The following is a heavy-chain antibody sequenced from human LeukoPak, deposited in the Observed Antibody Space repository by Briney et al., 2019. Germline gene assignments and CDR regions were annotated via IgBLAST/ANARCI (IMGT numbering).Heavy chain of an antibody. CDR3: ARGITMVRGVKYGMDD. J-gene: IGHJ6*02. V-gene: IGHV1-69*04. Sequence: ASVKVSCKASGGTFSSYAISWVRQAPGQGLEWMGRIIPILGIANYAQKFQGRVTITADKSTSTAYMELSSLRSEDTAVYYCARGITMVRGVKYGMDDWGQGTTVTVSS. CDR2: IIPILGIA. CDR1: GGTFSSYA. D-gene: IGHD3-10*01.